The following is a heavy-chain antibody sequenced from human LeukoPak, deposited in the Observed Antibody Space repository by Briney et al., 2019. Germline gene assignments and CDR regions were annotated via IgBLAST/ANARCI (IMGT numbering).Heavy chain of an antibody. CDR3: ARGSLPGGYYVLLTGYSHFDF. CDR2: IYYSGST. CDR1: GGSINSGDHY. V-gene: IGHV4-30-4*01. D-gene: IGHD3-9*01. J-gene: IGHJ4*02. Sequence: SETLSLTCTVSGGSINSGDHYWSWFRQPPGKGPEWIGYIYYSGSTYYNPSLKSRIAISVDTSKNQFSLKLSSVTAADTAVYYCARGSLPGGYYVLLTGYSHFDFWGQGTLVTVSS.